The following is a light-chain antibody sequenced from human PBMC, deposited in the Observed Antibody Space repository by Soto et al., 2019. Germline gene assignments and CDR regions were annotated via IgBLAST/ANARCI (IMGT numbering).Light chain of an antibody. V-gene: IGKV3-11*01. Sequence: EIVLTQSPATLPLSPGERATLSCRASQSVSSYLAWYQQKPGQAPMLLISDASNRATGIPARFSGSGSGTDFTLTISSLEPEDFAVYYCQQRSNWPVTFGQGTKLEIK. CDR2: DAS. CDR3: QQRSNWPVT. J-gene: IGKJ2*01. CDR1: QSVSSY.